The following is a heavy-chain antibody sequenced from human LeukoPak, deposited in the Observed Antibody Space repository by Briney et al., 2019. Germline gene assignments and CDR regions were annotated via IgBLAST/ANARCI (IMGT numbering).Heavy chain of an antibody. Sequence: PGRSLRLSCAASGFTFGSYAMHWVREAPGKGLEWVAGISYDGSNKYYADSVKGRFTISRDNSKNTLYLQMNSLRAEDTAVYYCARAGTVAYYYYDYGMDVWGQGTTVSASS. D-gene: IGHD4-23*01. V-gene: IGHV3-30-3*01. CDR3: ARAGTVAYYYYDYGMDV. J-gene: IGHJ6*02. CDR2: ISYDGSNK. CDR1: GFTFGSYA.